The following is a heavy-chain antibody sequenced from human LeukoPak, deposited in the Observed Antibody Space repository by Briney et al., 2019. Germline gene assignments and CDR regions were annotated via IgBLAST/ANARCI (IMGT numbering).Heavy chain of an antibody. CDR2: INSDGSST. V-gene: IGHV3-74*01. CDR1: GFTFSSNW. D-gene: IGHD3-3*01. CDR3: ANYGSGYFYY. J-gene: IGHJ4*02. Sequence: TGGSLRLSCAASGFTFSSNWMHWVRQAPGKGLVWVSRINSDGSSTNYADSVRGRFTISRDNAKNTLYLQMNSLGAEDTAVYYCANYGSGYFYYWGQGTLVTVSS.